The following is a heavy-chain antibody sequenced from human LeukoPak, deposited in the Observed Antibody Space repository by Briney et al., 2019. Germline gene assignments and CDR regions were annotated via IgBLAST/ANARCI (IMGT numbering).Heavy chain of an antibody. V-gene: IGHV3-23*01. D-gene: IGHD6-13*01. Sequence: GGSLRLSCAASGFTFSSYAMSWVRQAPGKGLEWVSAISGSGGSTYYADSVKGRFTISRDNSKNTLYLQMNSLRAEDTAVYYCASLPEGKTAALEFDLRGRGTLVTVSS. CDR1: GFTFSSYA. CDR3: ASLPEGKTAALEFDL. J-gene: IGHJ2*01. CDR2: ISGSGGST.